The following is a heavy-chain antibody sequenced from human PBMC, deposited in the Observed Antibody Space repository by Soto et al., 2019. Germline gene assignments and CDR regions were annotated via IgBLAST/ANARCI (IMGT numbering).Heavy chain of an antibody. Sequence: PAETLSLTCSVSGASISSNYWCWIRQSPGKGLEWIGYILHSGTTNYNPSLKSRVTISVDTSKKQFSLNISSLTTPDTAVYFCARGANRYSSTSTGIGGFYYWAQGARVTVSS. D-gene: IGHD5-12*01. V-gene: IGHV4-59*01. CDR1: GASISSNY. CDR2: ILHSGTT. CDR3: ARGANRYSSTSTGIGGFYY. J-gene: IGHJ4*02.